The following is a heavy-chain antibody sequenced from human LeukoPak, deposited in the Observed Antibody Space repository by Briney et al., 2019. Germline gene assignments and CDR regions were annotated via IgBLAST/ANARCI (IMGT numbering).Heavy chain of an antibody. CDR1: GFTFSSYW. V-gene: IGHV3-7*01. CDR2: IKQDGSEK. J-gene: IGHJ4*02. CDR3: ARRIVVDY. Sequence: PGGSLRLSCAASGFTFSSYWVSWVRQAPGKGLEWVANIKQDGSEKYYVDSVKGRFTISRDNAKNSLYLQMNSLRAEDTAVYYCARRIVVDYWGQGTLVTVSS. D-gene: IGHD2-15*01.